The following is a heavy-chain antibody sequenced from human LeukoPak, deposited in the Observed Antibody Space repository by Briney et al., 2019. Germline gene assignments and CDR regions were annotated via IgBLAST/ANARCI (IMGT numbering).Heavy chain of an antibody. J-gene: IGHJ4*02. Sequence: PSETLSLTCAVYGGSFSGYYWSWIRQPPGKGLEWIGEINHSGSTNYNPSLKSRVTISVDTSKNQFSLKLSSVTAADTAVYYCARSFGITGTRILYYWGQGTLVTVSS. D-gene: IGHD1-7*01. CDR2: INHSGST. CDR1: GGSFSGYY. V-gene: IGHV4-34*01. CDR3: ARSFGITGTRILYY.